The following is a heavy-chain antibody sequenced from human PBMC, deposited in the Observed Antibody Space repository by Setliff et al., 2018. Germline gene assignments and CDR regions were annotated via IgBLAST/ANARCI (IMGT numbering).Heavy chain of an antibody. CDR3: ARRRSSSGWNNWFDP. V-gene: IGHV4-4*02. J-gene: IGHJ5*02. CDR1: GYSISSSNW. CDR2: IYHSGST. Sequence: SETLSLTCAVSGYSISSSNWWNWVRQPPGKGLEWIGEIYHSGSTKYNPSLKSRVTISVDTSKKQFSLKLSSVTAADTAVYYCARRRSSSGWNNWFDPWGQGTLVTVSS. D-gene: IGHD6-19*01.